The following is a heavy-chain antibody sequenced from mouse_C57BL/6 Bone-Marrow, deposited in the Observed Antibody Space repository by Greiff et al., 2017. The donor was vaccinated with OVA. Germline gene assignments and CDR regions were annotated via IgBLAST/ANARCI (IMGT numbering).Heavy chain of an antibody. CDR2: IRSKSNNYAT. CDR3: VRRGFLLQRDWYFDV. J-gene: IGHJ1*03. V-gene: IGHV10-1*01. D-gene: IGHD1-1*01. Sequence: EAGGGLVQPKGSLKLSCAASGFSFNTYAMNWVRQAPGKGLEWVARIRSKSNNYATYYADSVKDRFTISRDDSESMLYLQMNNLKTGDTAMYYCVRRGFLLQRDWYFDVWGTGTTVTVSS. CDR1: GFSFNTYA.